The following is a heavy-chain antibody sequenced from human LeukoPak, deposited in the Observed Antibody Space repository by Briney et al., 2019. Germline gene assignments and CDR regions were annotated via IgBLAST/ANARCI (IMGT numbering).Heavy chain of an antibody. D-gene: IGHD6-19*01. Sequence: AASVMVSCQASGYTFSSYGLSWVRQAPGQGLEWMGWISPSNGDTKYVQNLRGRVTMTTDTSTSTAYMELRSLRSDDTAVYYCARLPTGYRSDWYFNAFDHWGQGTLVAVSS. V-gene: IGHV1-18*01. CDR1: GYTFSSYG. CDR2: ISPSNGDT. J-gene: IGHJ4*02. CDR3: ARLPTGYRSDWYFNAFDH.